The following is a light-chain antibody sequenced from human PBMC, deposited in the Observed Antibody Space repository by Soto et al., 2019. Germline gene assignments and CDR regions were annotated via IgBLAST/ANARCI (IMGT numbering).Light chain of an antibody. V-gene: IGKV3-11*01. CDR2: DAS. Sequence: EIVLTQSPATLSLSPGERATLSCRASQSVSSYLAWYQQKPGQAPRLLIYDASNRATGIPARFSGSGSGTDFTLTISSLEPEDFAVYYCRQRSNWTFGQWPKVDIK. CDR1: QSVSSY. CDR3: RQRSNWT. J-gene: IGKJ1*01.